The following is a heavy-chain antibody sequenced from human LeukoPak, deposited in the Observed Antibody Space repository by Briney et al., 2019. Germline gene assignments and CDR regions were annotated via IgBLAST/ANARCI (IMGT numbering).Heavy chain of an antibody. V-gene: IGHV4-61*02. CDR1: GGSISSGSYY. CDR2: IYTSGST. CDR3: ARRIRRVTMVRGVTYFDY. D-gene: IGHD3-10*01. Sequence: SETLSLTCTVSGGSISSGSYYWSWIRQPAGKGLEWIGRIYTSGSTNYNPSLKSRVTMSVDTSKNQFSLKLSSVTAADTAVYYCARRIRRVTMVRGVTYFDYWGQGTLVTVSS. J-gene: IGHJ4*02.